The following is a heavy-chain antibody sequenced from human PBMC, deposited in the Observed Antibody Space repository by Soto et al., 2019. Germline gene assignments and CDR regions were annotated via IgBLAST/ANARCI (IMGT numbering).Heavy chain of an antibody. D-gene: IGHD2-15*01. CDR2: ISGSGGST. Sequence: GGSLRLSCAASGFTFSSYAMSWVRQAPGKGLEWVSAISGSGGSTYYADTVKGRFTSSRDNSDSTGYLQMKSLRAEDTAVYYCARESSGYCSGGSCYSGHYYYYMDVWGKGTTVTVSS. J-gene: IGHJ6*03. CDR3: ARESSGYCSGGSCYSGHYYYYMDV. CDR1: GFTFSSYA. V-gene: IGHV3-23*01.